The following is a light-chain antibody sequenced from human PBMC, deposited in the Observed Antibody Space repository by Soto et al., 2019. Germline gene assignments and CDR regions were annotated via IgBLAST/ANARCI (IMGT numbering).Light chain of an antibody. CDR3: GSYAVRKNFEIFV. Sequence: QSALTQPPSASWSPGQSVTISCTGASSDIGNYDYVSWYQQHPGRAPKLLIYDVSKRPSGVPDRFSGSKSGNTASLTVSGLQAEDEADYYCGSYAVRKNFEIFVFGTGTKVTVL. CDR2: DVS. CDR1: SSDIGNYDY. J-gene: IGLJ1*01. V-gene: IGLV2-8*01.